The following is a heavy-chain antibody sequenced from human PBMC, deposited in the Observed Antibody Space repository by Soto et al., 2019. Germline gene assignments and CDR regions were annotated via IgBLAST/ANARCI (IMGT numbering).Heavy chain of an antibody. CDR3: ATVTLKAGNWFDP. Sequence: ASVKVSCKASGYTFTDYFIHWVRQAPGQGFEWMGWINPNSRGTNYAPKFQGRVTMTRDTSNSTAYMELRGLRSDDTAVYYCATVTLKAGNWFDPWGQGTLVTVSS. V-gene: IGHV1-2*02. CDR2: INPNSRGT. CDR1: GYTFTDYF. J-gene: IGHJ5*02.